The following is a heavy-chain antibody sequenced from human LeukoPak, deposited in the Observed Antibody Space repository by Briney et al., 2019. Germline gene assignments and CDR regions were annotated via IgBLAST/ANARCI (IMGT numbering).Heavy chain of an antibody. CDR2: IYRGGNT. CDR3: AGSSSWRLFDY. Sequence: GGSLRLSCSASGFTFSSYAMHWVRQAPGKGLEWVSVIYRGGNTYYADSVKGRFTISRDNSRDTLYLQMSSLRAEDTAVYYCAGSSSWRLFDYWGQGTVVTVSS. V-gene: IGHV3-66*01. J-gene: IGHJ4*02. D-gene: IGHD6-13*01. CDR1: GFTFSSYA.